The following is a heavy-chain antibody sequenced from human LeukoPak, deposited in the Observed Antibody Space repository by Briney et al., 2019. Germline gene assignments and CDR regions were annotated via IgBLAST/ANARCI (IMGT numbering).Heavy chain of an antibody. CDR1: GGSISSSSYY. CDR2: IYYSGST. CDR3: ARPGSFNNWFDP. D-gene: IGHD6-13*01. Sequence: PSETLSLTCTVSGGSISSSSYYWGWIRQPPGKGLEWIGSIYYSGSTYYNPSLKSRVTISVDTSKNQFSLKLSSVTAADTAVYYCARPGSFNNWFDPWGQGTLVSVSS. V-gene: IGHV4-39*01. J-gene: IGHJ5*02.